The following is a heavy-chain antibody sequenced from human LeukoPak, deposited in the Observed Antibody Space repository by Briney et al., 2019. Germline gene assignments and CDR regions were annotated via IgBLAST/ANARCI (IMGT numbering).Heavy chain of an antibody. Sequence: PGGSLRLSCAASGFTFSDYYMSWIRQAPGKGLEWVSYISSSSYTNYADSVKGRFTISRDNAKNSLYLQMNSLRAEDTAVYYCAKSGYDYLYYGMDVWGQGTTVTVSS. J-gene: IGHJ6*02. CDR1: GFTFSDYY. CDR3: AKSGYDYLYYGMDV. CDR2: ISSSSYT. D-gene: IGHD5-12*01. V-gene: IGHV3-11*03.